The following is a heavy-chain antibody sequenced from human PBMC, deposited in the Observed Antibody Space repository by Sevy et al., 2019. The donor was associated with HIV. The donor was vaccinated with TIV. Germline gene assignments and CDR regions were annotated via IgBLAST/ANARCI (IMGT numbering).Heavy chain of an antibody. J-gene: IGHJ6*03. Sequence: SETLSLTCTVSGGSISSYYWSWIRQPPGKGLEWIGYIYYSGSTNYNPSLKSRVTISVDTSKNQFSLKLSSVTAADTAVYYCARIGWPGGWYRIHYYYYYYMDVWGKGTTVTVSS. D-gene: IGHD6-19*01. V-gene: IGHV4-59*08. CDR3: ARIGWPGGWYRIHYYYYYYMDV. CDR2: IYYSGST. CDR1: GGSISSYY.